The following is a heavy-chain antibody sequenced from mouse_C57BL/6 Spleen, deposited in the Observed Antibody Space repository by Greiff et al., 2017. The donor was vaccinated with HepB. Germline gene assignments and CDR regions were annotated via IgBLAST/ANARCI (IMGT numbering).Heavy chain of an antibody. CDR1: GFTFSDYY. J-gene: IGHJ3*01. D-gene: IGHD1-1*01. V-gene: IGHV5-16*01. CDR2: INYDGSST. Sequence: EVKVVESEGGLVQPGSSMKLSCTASGFTFSDYYMAWVRQVPEKGLEWVANINYDGSSTYYLDSLKSRFIISRDNAKNILYLQMSSLKSEDTATYYCATDYGSGGFAYWGQGTLVTVSA. CDR3: ATDYGSGGFAY.